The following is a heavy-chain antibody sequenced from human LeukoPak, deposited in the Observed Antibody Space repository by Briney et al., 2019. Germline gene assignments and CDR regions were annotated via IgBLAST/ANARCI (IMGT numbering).Heavy chain of an antibody. CDR3: ARDVGTTVTTNYFDY. V-gene: IGHV4-4*07. Sequence: SETLSLTCTVSGGSISSYYWSWIRQPAGKGLEWIGRIYTSGSTNYNPSLKSRVTMSVDTSKNQFSLKLSSVTAADTAVCYCARDVGTTVTTNYFDYWGQGTLVTVSS. J-gene: IGHJ4*02. CDR2: IYTSGST. D-gene: IGHD4-17*01. CDR1: GGSISSYY.